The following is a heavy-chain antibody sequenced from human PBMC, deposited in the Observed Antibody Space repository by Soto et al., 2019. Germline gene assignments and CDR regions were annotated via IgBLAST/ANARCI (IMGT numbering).Heavy chain of an antibody. J-gene: IGHJ3*02. CDR1: GFTFSSYD. Sequence: GGSLRLSCAASGFTFSSYDMHWVRQATGKGLKWVSAIGTAGDTYYPGSVKGRFTISRENAKNSLFLQMNSLRAGDTAVYYCARAASGWSDAFDIWGQGTMVTVSS. CDR3: ARAASGWSDAFDI. CDR2: IGTAGDT. V-gene: IGHV3-13*01. D-gene: IGHD6-19*01.